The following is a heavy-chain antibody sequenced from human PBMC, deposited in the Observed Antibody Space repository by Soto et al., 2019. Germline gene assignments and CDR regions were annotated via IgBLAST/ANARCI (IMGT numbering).Heavy chain of an antibody. CDR3: AHAYGGRSLY. D-gene: IGHD1-26*01. CDR1: GFSLPTDRVG. V-gene: IGHV2-5*02. Sequence: QITLKESGPTLVKPTQTLTLTCTFSGFSLPTDRVGVGWIRQPPGKALEWLAVLYWDDTTTYRPSLKSRLTLTKDTAKNQVARTMTDRDRVDTATYYCAHAYGGRSLYWGQGTLVTVAS. J-gene: IGHJ4*02. CDR2: LYWDDTT.